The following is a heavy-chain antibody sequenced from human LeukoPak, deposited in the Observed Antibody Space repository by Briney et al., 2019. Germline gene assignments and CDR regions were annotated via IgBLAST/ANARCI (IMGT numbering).Heavy chain of an antibody. D-gene: IGHD2/OR15-2a*01. CDR3: ARRRAGTGLNSEENWFDP. CDR2: ISYSGST. CDR1: GDSITSYY. Sequence: SETLSLTCTVSGDSITSYYWNWIRQPPDKGLEWVAYISYSGSTRYNPSLNSRVTFSLDTSKNQISLKLSSVTAADTATYFCARRRAGTGLNSEENWFDPWGQGTLVTVSS. V-gene: IGHV4-59*08. J-gene: IGHJ5*02.